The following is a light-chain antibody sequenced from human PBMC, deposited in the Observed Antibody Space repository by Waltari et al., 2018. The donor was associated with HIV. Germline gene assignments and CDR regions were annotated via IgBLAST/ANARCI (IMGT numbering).Light chain of an antibody. Sequence: QSALTQPPSASVSPGQSVPISCTGTSSDVGGYNYVSWSQQHPGKAPNLMIYEVSKRPSGVPDRFSGSKSGNTASLTVSGLQAEDEADYYCSSYAGSNNYVVFGGGTKLTVL. V-gene: IGLV2-8*01. CDR1: SSDVGGYNY. J-gene: IGLJ2*01. CDR3: SSYAGSNNYVV. CDR2: EVS.